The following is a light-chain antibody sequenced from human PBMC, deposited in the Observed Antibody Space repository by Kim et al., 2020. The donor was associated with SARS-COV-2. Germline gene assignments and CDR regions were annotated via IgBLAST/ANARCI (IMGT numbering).Light chain of an antibody. V-gene: IGLV1-40*01. Sequence: QSVLTQPPSVSGAPGQRVTISCTGSSSNIGSGYDVHWYQQLPGAAPKLLISGHNIRPSGVPDRFSGSKSGTSASLAITGLQAEDEADYYCQSYDTSLSGSWVFGGGTKLTVL. CDR2: GHN. CDR3: QSYDTSLSGSWV. CDR1: SSNIGSGYD. J-gene: IGLJ3*02.